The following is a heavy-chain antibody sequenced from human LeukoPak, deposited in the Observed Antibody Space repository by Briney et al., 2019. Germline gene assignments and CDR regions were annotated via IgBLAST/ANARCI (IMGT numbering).Heavy chain of an antibody. D-gene: IGHD3-3*01. CDR1: GYTFTSYG. Sequence: ASVKVSCKASGYTFTSYGISWVRQAPGQGLEWMGWISAYNGNTNYAQKLQGRVTMTTGTSTSTAYMELRSLRSDDTAVYYCARDTAILRFLEWLSPFFDYWGQGTLVTVSS. CDR3: ARDTAILRFLEWLSPFFDY. V-gene: IGHV1-18*01. CDR2: ISAYNGNT. J-gene: IGHJ4*02.